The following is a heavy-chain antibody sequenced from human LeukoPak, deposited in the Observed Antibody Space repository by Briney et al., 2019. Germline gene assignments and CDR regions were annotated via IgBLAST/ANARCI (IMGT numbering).Heavy chain of an antibody. CDR3: ARSIAAACYFDY. CDR1: GYTFTGYY. V-gene: IGHV1-2*02. Sequence: ASVKVSCKASGYTFTGYYMHWVRQAPGQGLEWMGWINPNSGGTNYAQKFQGRVTMTRDTSISTAYMELSRLRSDDTAVYYCARSIAAACYFDYWGQGALVTVSS. J-gene: IGHJ4*02. CDR2: INPNSGGT. D-gene: IGHD6-13*01.